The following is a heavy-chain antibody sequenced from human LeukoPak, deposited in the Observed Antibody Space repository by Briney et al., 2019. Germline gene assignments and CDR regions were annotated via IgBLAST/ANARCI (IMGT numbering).Heavy chain of an antibody. CDR3: ASTQWGRFDS. CDR2: IYYSGIT. Sequence: SETLSLTCTVSGGSISSYYWNWIRQPPGKGLEWIGYIYYSGITKYNPCLKSRGTISIDTSKNQFSLGLGSVTAADTAGCYCASTQWGRFDSWGQGIQVTVSS. CDR1: GGSISSYY. V-gene: IGHV4-59*01. D-gene: IGHD6-19*01. J-gene: IGHJ5*01.